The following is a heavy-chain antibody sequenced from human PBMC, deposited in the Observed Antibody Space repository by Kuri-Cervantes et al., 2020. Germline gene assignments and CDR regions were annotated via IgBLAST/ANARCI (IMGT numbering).Heavy chain of an antibody. D-gene: IGHD6-13*01. Sequence: ESLKISCTVSGGSISSYYWNWIRQPAGKGLEWIGRIYTSGSTNYNPSLKSRVTISVDKSKNQFSLKLSSVTAADTAVYYCARGRSRSSSRFFDYWGQGTLVTVSS. CDR1: GGSISSYY. V-gene: IGHV4-4*07. CDR2: IYTSGST. J-gene: IGHJ4*02. CDR3: ARGRSRSSSRFFDY.